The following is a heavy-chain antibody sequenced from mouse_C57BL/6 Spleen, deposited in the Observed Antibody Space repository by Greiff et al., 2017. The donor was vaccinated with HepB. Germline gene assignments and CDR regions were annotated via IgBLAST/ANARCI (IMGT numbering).Heavy chain of an antibody. CDR3: AREGELGRDGDY. Sequence: QVHVKQSGAELVKPGASVKISCKASGYAFSSYWMNWVKQRPGKGLEWIGQIYPGDGDTNYNGKFKGKATLTADKSSSTAYMQLSSLTSEDSAVYFCAREGELGRDGDYWGQGTTLTVSS. D-gene: IGHD4-1*01. J-gene: IGHJ2*01. CDR2: IYPGDGDT. CDR1: GYAFSSYW. V-gene: IGHV1-80*01.